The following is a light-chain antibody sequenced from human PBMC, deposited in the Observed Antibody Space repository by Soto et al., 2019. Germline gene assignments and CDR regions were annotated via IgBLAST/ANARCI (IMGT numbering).Light chain of an antibody. CDR3: QAWESGTYV. J-gene: IGLJ7*01. CDR1: KLGDKF. Sequence: SYELTQPPSVSVSPGQTASITCSGPKLGDKFASWYQQRPGQSPVLVISQDNKRPSGIPERFSGSNSGNTATLTISGTQAVDEADYYCQAWESGTYVFGPGTQLTVL. CDR2: QDN. V-gene: IGLV3-1*01.